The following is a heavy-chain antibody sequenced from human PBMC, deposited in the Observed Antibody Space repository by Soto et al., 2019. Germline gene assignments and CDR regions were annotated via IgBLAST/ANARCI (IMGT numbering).Heavy chain of an antibody. D-gene: IGHD1-20*01. CDR3: ARLGYIPITGTTDI. Sequence: SETLSLTCAVYGGSFSGYYWSWIRQPPGKGLEWIGEINHSGSTNYNPSLKSRVTISVDTSKNQFSLQLSSVTAADTAVYYCARLGYIPITGTTDIWGQGTMVTVSS. CDR2: INHSGST. CDR1: GGSFSGYY. J-gene: IGHJ3*02. V-gene: IGHV4-34*01.